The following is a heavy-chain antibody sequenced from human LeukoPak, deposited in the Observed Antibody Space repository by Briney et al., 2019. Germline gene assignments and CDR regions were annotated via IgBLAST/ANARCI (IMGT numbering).Heavy chain of an antibody. Sequence: GRSLRLSCAASGFTFSSYAMHWVRQAPGKGLEWVAVISYDGSNKYYADPVKGRFTISRDNSKNTLYLQMNSLRAEDTAVYYCARDGQLYYDYVWGSYLDYWGQGTLVTVSS. J-gene: IGHJ4*02. CDR1: GFTFSSYA. V-gene: IGHV3-30-3*01. D-gene: IGHD3-16*02. CDR2: ISYDGSNK. CDR3: ARDGQLYYDYVWGSYLDY.